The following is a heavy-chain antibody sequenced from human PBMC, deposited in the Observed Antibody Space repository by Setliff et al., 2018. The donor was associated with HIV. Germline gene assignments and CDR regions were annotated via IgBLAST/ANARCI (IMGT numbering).Heavy chain of an antibody. D-gene: IGHD3-10*01. CDR1: GYTFTTYS. CDR2: INVGNGDT. Sequence: PSVKVSYKASGYTFTTYSLHWVRQAPGQSLEWMGWINVGNGDTKYSRELQGRIIITRDTSANTAYMELSSLRFDDTAVYFCARGALLAAFDFDHWGHGTLVTVSS. CDR3: ARGALLAAFDFDH. J-gene: IGHJ4*01. V-gene: IGHV1-3*01.